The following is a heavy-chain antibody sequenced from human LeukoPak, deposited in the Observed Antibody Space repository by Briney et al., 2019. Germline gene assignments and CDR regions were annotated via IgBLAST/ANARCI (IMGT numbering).Heavy chain of an antibody. D-gene: IGHD4/OR15-4a*01. CDR2: IYADFDNT. CDR3: ARALNRHIGAFEY. V-gene: IGHV3-53*01. Sequence: GGSLRLSCAASGFTVSGDYMSWVRQAPGKGLEWVSVIYADFDNTDYADSVKGRFTISRDNSKNTLYLQMNSLRVDDTATYYCARALNRHIGAFEYWGQGALVTVSS. J-gene: IGHJ4*02. CDR1: GFTVSGDY.